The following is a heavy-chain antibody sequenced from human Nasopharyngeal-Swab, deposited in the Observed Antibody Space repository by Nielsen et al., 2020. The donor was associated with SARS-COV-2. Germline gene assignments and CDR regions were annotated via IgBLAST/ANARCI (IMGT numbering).Heavy chain of an antibody. J-gene: IGHJ6*02. D-gene: IGHD3-10*01. CDR2: ISSSTSYI. V-gene: IGHV3-21*01. CDR3: ARDGFGESPYYYYYGMDV. CDR1: GFTFSNYS. Sequence: GGSLRLSCAASGFTFSNYSMNWVRQAPGKGLEWVLSISSSTSYIYYADSVKGRFTISRDNAKNSLYLQMNSLRAEDTAVYYCARDGFGESPYYYYYGMDVWGQGTTVTVSS.